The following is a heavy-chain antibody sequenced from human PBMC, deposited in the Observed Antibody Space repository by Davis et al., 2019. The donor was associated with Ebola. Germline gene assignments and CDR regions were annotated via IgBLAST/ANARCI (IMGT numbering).Heavy chain of an antibody. V-gene: IGHV3-23*01. CDR2: TSGSGDST. J-gene: IGHJ5*01. CDR1: GFTFSRSW. Sequence: GGSLRLSCAASGFTFSRSWMSWVRQAPGKGLEWVSATSGSGDSTHHADSVKGRFAISRDNSKDTLYLQMNRLRAEDTAVYYCARGGGSSWFAFWGQGTLVTVPS. D-gene: IGHD6-13*01. CDR3: ARGGGSSWFAF.